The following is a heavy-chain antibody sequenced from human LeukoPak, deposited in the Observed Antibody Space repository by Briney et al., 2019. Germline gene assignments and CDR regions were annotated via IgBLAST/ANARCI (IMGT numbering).Heavy chain of an antibody. D-gene: IGHD5-18*01. J-gene: IGHJ4*02. CDR3: ASPKLGYSYGFFDY. CDR2: ISSSSSYI. CDR1: GSTFSRYS. Sequence: GGSLRLSCAASGSTFSRYSMNWVRQAPGKGLEWVSSISSSSSYIYYADSVKGRFTISRDNAKNSLYLQMNSLRAEDTAVYYCASPKLGYSYGFFDYWGQGTLVTVSS. V-gene: IGHV3-21*01.